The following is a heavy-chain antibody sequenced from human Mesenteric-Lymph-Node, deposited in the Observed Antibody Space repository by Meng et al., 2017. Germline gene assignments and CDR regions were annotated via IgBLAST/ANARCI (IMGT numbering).Heavy chain of an antibody. CDR2: IYYSGST. J-gene: IGHJ6*02. CDR3: ARGRAMDV. V-gene: IGHV4-39*07. CDR1: GGSISSSSYY. Sequence: SETLSLTCTVSGGSISSSSYYWGWIRQPPGKGLEWIGSIYYSGSTYYNPSLKSRVTISVDTSKNQFSLKLSSVTAADTAVYYCARGRAMDVWGQGTTVTVSS.